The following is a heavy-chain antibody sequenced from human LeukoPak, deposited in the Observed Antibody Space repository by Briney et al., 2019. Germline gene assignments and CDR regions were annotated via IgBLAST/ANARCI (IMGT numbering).Heavy chain of an antibody. CDR3: ARAVSGRFDY. Sequence: SETLSLTCTVSGGSMSPYHWGWIRQPPGKGLEWTGYIYYSESTNYNPSLNSRVTISVDTSKNQFSLRLSSVTAADTAIYYCARAVSGRFDYWGQGTLVTVSS. D-gene: IGHD6-19*01. V-gene: IGHV4-59*08. CDR2: IYYSEST. J-gene: IGHJ4*02. CDR1: GGSMSPYH.